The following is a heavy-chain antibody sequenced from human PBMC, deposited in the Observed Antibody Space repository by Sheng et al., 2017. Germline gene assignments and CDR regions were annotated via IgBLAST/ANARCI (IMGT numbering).Heavy chain of an antibody. D-gene: IGHD3-22*01. CDR1: GDSITSRGYY. V-gene: IGHV4-39*07. J-gene: IGHJ4*02. Sequence: QMLLQESGPGLVKPSETLSLSCTVSGDSITSRGYYWAWIRQSPGKRLEWIGSIFYSGNTYYNPSLRSRVSISTDTSKNQFSLRLTSVTAADMAVYYCATPGGDYESGGQFVHWGQGTLAAVSS. CDR3: ATPGGDYESGGQFVH. CDR2: IFYSGNT.